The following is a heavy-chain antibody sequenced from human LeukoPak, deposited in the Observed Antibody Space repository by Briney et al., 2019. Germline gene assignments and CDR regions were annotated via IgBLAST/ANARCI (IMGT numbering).Heavy chain of an antibody. CDR3: ARGEQNYYYYYMDV. CDR2: IIPIFGTA. CDR1: GGTISSYA. Sequence: SVKVSCKASGGTISSYAISWVRQAPGQGLEWMGGIIPIFGTANYAQKFQGRVTITTDESTSTAYMELSSLRSEDTAVYYCARGEQNYYYYYMDVWGKGTTVTVSS. J-gene: IGHJ6*03. V-gene: IGHV1-69*05.